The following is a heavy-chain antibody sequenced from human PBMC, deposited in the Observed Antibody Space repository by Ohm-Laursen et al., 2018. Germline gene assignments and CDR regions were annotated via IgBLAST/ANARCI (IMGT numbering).Heavy chain of an antibody. CDR1: GFTVSSNY. V-gene: IGHV3-53*01. J-gene: IGHJ1*01. CDR2: IYSGGGT. Sequence: SLRLSCSASGFTVSSNYMSWVRQAPGKGLEWVSVIYSGGGTYYADSVKGRFTISRDNSKNTLYLQMNSLRAEDTAVYYCASPEGGRYGDYGTAFQHWGQGTLVTVSS. D-gene: IGHD4-17*01. CDR3: ASPEGGRYGDYGTAFQH.